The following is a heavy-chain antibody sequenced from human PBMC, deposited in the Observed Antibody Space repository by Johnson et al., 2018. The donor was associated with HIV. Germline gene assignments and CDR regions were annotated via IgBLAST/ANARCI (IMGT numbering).Heavy chain of an antibody. CDR1: GFTFSSYW. Sequence: VQLVESGGGLVQPGGSLRLSCAASGFTFSSYWMHWVRQAPGKGLVWVSRINSDGSSTSYADSVKGRFTISRDNAKNTLYLQMNSLRAEDTGVYYCAKNIGYCTVTSCYPRNNDAFDIWGQGTVVTVSS. D-gene: IGHD2-2*01. V-gene: IGHV3-74*02. J-gene: IGHJ3*02. CDR3: AKNIGYCTVTSCYPRNNDAFDI. CDR2: INSDGSST.